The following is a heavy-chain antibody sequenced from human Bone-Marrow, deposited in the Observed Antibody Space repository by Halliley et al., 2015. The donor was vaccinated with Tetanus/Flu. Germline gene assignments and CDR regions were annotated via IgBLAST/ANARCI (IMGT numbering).Heavy chain of an antibody. Sequence: RTTNYNPPLKSRATISVDRSKTQFSLRLNSVTAADTGMYYCARERHVDTEMVRAQYYFDYWGQGTLVTVSS. D-gene: IGHD5-18*01. J-gene: IGHJ4*02. CDR3: ARERHVDTEMVRAQYYFDY. CDR2: RTT. V-gene: IGHV4-4*02.